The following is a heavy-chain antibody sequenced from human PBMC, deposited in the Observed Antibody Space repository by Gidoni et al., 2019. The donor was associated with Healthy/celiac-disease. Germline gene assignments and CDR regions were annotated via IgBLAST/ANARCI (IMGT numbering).Heavy chain of an antibody. CDR1: GFSLSTSGVG. D-gene: IGHD3-3*01. V-gene: IGHV2-5*02. CDR3: AHLRYKRFLEWFFDAFDI. Sequence: QITLKESGPTLVKPTQTLTLTCTFSGFSLSTSGVGVGWIRQPPGKALEWLALIYWDDDKRYSPSLKSRLTITKDTSKNQVVLTMTNMDPVDTATYYCAHLRYKRFLEWFFDAFDIWGQGTMVTVSS. J-gene: IGHJ3*02. CDR2: IYWDDDK.